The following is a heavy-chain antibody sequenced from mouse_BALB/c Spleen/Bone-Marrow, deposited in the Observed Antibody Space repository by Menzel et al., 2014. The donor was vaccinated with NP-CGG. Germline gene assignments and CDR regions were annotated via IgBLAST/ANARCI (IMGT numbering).Heavy chain of an antibody. CDR3: ARYDGYFDY. J-gene: IGHJ2*01. CDR2: INPGSGST. Sequence: QVQLQQSGAELVRPGTSVKVSCKPSGYAFTDYLMEWLKQRPGQGLEWIGVINPGSGSTNYNEKFKGKATLTADKSSSTAYMQLSSLTSDDSAVYFCARYDGYFDYWGQGTILTVSS. D-gene: IGHD2-3*01. CDR1: GYAFTDYL. V-gene: IGHV1-54*01.